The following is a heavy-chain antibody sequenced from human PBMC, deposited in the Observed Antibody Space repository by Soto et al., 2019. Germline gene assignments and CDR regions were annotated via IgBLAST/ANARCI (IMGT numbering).Heavy chain of an antibody. J-gene: IGHJ4*02. CDR1: GDSISSYY. D-gene: IGHD2-8*02. Sequence: TSETLSLTCIVSGDSISSYYWNWIRQPPGKELEWIGHISNTGSTNYNPSLKSRVTISLDMSKSQFSLKLRSVTAADTAVYYCARTLGEGTGYQYYFDYWGQGTLVTVSS. CDR3: ARTLGEGTGYQYYFDY. V-gene: IGHV4-59*01. CDR2: ISNTGST.